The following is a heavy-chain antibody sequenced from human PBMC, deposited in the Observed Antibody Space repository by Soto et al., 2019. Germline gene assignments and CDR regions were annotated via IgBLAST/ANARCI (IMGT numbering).Heavy chain of an antibody. J-gene: IGHJ4*02. Sequence: GGSLRLSGVASGFAVSNNDINWVRQAPWKGLEWVSVVYSGGTTYYADSVKGRFTVSRDDSKNTLFLQMSSLRAEDTAVYYCARAGSPFDSDSSGYWGFDHWGQGTLVTVSS. CDR3: ARAGSPFDSDSSGYWGFDH. CDR1: GFAVSNND. CDR2: VYSGGTT. V-gene: IGHV3-53*01. D-gene: IGHD3-22*01.